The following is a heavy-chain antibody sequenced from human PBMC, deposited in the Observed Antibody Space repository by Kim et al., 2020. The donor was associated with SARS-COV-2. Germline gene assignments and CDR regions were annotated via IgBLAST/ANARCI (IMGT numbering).Heavy chain of an antibody. D-gene: IGHD2-21*02. J-gene: IGHJ4*02. Sequence: ASVKVSCKVSGYTLTELSMHWVRQAPGKGLEWMGGFDPEDGETIYAQKFQGRVTMTEDTSTDTAYMELSSLRSEDTAVYYCATLSSHDFFFDYWGQGTLVTVSS. CDR3: ATLSSHDFFFDY. CDR1: GYTLTELS. CDR2: FDPEDGET. V-gene: IGHV1-24*01.